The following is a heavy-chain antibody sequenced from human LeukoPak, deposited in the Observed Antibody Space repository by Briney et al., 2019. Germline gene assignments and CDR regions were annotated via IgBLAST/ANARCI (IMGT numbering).Heavy chain of an antibody. Sequence: ASVKASCKASGYTFTGYYMHWVRQAPGQGLEWMGWINPNSGGTNYAQKFQGRVTMIRDTSISTAYMELSRLRSDDTAVYYCARETYYYDSSGYYRLAGWFDPWGQGTLVTVSS. CDR1: GYTFTGYY. D-gene: IGHD3-22*01. V-gene: IGHV1-2*02. J-gene: IGHJ5*02. CDR2: INPNSGGT. CDR3: ARETYYYDSSGYYRLAGWFDP.